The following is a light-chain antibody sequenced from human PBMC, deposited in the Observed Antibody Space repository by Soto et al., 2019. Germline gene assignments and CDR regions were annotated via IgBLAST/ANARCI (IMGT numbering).Light chain of an antibody. CDR1: RSVSSN. J-gene: IGKJ4*01. Sequence: EIVLTQSPATLSVSPGESATLSCRASRSVSSNLAWYQQKPGQSPWLLIYFASTRATGVPARFSGSGSGTEFTLTISSLQSEDFAVYYCQQFKDWPTLTFGGGTKVEIK. CDR3: QQFKDWPTLT. CDR2: FAS. V-gene: IGKV3-15*01.